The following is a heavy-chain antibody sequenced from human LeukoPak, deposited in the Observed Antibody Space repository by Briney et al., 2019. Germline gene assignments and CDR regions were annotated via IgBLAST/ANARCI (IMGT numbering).Heavy chain of an antibody. CDR1: GFTFSSYG. D-gene: IGHD7-27*01. J-gene: IGHJ3*02. V-gene: IGHV3-23*01. CDR3: AKDRGQLGDAFDI. Sequence: GGSLRLSCAASGFTFSSYGMSWVRQAPGKGLEWVSAISGSGGSTYYADSVKGRFTISRDNSKNTPYLQMNSLRAEDTAVYYCAKDRGQLGDAFDIWGQGTMVTVSS. CDR2: ISGSGGST.